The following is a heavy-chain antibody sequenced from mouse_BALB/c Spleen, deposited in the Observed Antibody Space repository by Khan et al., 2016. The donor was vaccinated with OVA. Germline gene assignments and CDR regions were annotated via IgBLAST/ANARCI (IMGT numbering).Heavy chain of an antibody. CDR1: GYTFTTAG. Sequence: QIQSVQSGPELKKPGETVRISCKASGYTFTTAGIQWVQKMPGKGLKWIGWINTHSGVPKFAEDFKGRFAFSLEISVNTAYLQITNLKNEDTATYYCARGGAAYNRNDGGAMEYWGQGTSVTVSS. CDR3: ARGGAAYNRNDGGAMEY. D-gene: IGHD2-14*01. CDR2: INTHSGVP. V-gene: IGHV9-4*02. J-gene: IGHJ4*01.